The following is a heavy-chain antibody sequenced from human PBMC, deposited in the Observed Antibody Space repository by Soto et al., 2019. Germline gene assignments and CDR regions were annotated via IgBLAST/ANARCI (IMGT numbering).Heavy chain of an antibody. D-gene: IGHD6-13*01. CDR2: INPILGIA. CDR1: GYTFTSYD. V-gene: IGHV1-69*04. J-gene: IGHJ5*02. CDR3: ARDSGYSSSWYSGSNWFDP. Sequence: SVKVSCKASGYTFTSYDINWVRQATGQGLEWMGRINPILGIANYAQKFQGRVTITADTSTSTAYMELSSLRSEDTAVYYCARDSGYSSSWYSGSNWFDPWGQGTLVTVSS.